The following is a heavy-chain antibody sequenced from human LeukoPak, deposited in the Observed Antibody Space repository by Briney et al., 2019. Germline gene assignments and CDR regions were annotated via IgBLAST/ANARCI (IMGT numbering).Heavy chain of an antibody. D-gene: IGHD1-26*01. CDR2: ISASGTLT. CDR3: AKEDSGSSVDY. Sequence: GGSLRLSCAASGFSFSSYEMNWVRQAPGKGLEWISYISASGTLTHYADSVEGRFTISRDISKNTLYLQMNSLRAEDTAVYYCAKEDSGSSVDYWGQGTLVTVSS. V-gene: IGHV3-48*03. CDR1: GFSFSSYE. J-gene: IGHJ4*02.